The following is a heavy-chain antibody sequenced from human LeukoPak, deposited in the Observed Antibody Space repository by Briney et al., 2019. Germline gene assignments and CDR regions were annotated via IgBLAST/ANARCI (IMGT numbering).Heavy chain of an antibody. V-gene: IGHV4-4*02. CDR3: ARDIAHCSGGDCYNIRFDF. J-gene: IGHJ5*01. CDR2: IYHSGST. CDR1: GGSISSSNW. D-gene: IGHD2-15*01. Sequence: SETLSLTCAVSGGSISSSNWWSWVRQPPGKGLEWIGEIYHSGSTNYNPSLKSRVTISVDKSKNQFPLKLSSVTAADTAVYYCARDIAHCSGGDCYNIRFDFWGQGTLVTVSS.